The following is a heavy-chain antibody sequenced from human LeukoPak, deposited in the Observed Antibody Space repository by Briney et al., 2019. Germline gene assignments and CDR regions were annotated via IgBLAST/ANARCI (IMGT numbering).Heavy chain of an antibody. Sequence: ASVKVSCKASGYTFTSYGISWVRQAPGQGLEWMGWISAYNGNTNYAQKLQGRVTMTTGTSTSTAYMELRSLRFDDTAVYYCARPGGYSYGYHGEFDYWGQGTLVTVSS. CDR1: GYTFTSYG. CDR3: ARPGGYSYGYHGEFDY. CDR2: ISAYNGNT. D-gene: IGHD5-18*01. J-gene: IGHJ4*02. V-gene: IGHV1-18*01.